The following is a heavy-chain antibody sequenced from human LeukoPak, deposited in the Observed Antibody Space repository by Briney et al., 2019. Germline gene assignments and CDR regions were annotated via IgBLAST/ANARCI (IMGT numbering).Heavy chain of an antibody. CDR3: ARDMFGFYFDF. J-gene: IGHJ4*02. Sequence: SQTLSLTCAISGYSVSSSSAAWHWITQSPSRGLEWLGRTYYRSKWYNEYAVSVKGRITINPDTSKNHFSLQLSSVTPEDTAVYYCARDMFGFYFDFWGLGALVTVSS. CDR2: TYYRSKWYN. V-gene: IGHV6-1*01. D-gene: IGHD3-10*02. CDR1: GYSVSSSSAA.